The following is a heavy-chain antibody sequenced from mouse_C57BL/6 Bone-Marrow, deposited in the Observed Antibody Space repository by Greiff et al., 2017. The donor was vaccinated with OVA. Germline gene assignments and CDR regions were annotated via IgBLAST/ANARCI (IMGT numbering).Heavy chain of an antibody. D-gene: IGHD1-1*01. CDR1: GYTFTSYW. V-gene: IGHV1-5*01. CDR2: IYPGNSDT. J-gene: IGHJ3*01. Sequence: VQLQQSGTVLARPGASVKMSCKTSGYTFTSYWMHWVKQRPGQGLEWIGAIYPGNSDTSYNQKFKGKAKLTAVTSASTAYMELSSLTNEDSAVYYCTAVITTERGFAYWGQGTLVTVSA. CDR3: TAVITTERGFAY.